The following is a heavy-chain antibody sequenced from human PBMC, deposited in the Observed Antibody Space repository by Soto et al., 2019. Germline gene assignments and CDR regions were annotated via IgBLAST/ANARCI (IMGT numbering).Heavy chain of an antibody. Sequence: QVQLQESGPGLVKPSQTLSLTCTVSVGSISSGGYYWNWIRQHPGKGLEWIGYSYYSGNTYYNPYLKSRVTISEDTSKNQFYLRLSSVTAADTAVYYGERDPQYTDTSSYYVSSGNFDYWGQGILVTVSS. CDR2: SYYSGNT. CDR3: ERDPQYTDTSSYYVSSGNFDY. V-gene: IGHV4-31*03. J-gene: IGHJ4*02. D-gene: IGHD3-22*01. CDR1: VGSISSGGYY.